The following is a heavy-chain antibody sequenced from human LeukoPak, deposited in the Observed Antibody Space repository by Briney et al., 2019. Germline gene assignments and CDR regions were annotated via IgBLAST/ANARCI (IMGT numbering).Heavy chain of an antibody. CDR3: AKGEWGTGYYSDY. D-gene: IGHD3/OR15-3a*01. Sequence: GGSLRLSCAASGFTFSSYAMHWVRQAPGKGLEWVAFIRYDGGNKYSADSVKGRSTISRDNSKNTLYLQMNSLRAEDTAVYYCAKGEWGTGYYSDYWGQGTLVTVSS. CDR2: IRYDGGNK. J-gene: IGHJ4*02. CDR1: GFTFSSYA. V-gene: IGHV3-30*02.